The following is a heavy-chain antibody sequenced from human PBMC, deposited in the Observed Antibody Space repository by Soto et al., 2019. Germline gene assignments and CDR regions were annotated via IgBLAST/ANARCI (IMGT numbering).Heavy chain of an antibody. CDR2: INPIGEG. J-gene: IGHJ4*02. CDR1: GGSLTDYW. D-gene: IGHD3-10*01. V-gene: IGHV4-34*01. CDR3: ARDFGAGAHFDH. Sequence: QVHLQQWGTGLLKPSETLSLTCAVYGGSLTDYWWTWIRQTPGKGLEWIGEINPIGEGNHNPSLKSRVTISLATSQNQFSVKLTSVTVADTAVYYCARDFGAGAHFDHWGQGSLVSVSS.